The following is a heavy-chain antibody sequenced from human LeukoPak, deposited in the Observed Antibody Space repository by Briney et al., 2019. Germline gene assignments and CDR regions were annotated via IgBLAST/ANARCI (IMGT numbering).Heavy chain of an antibody. J-gene: IGHJ6*03. CDR3: ARLGGSGSYQDYYYYMDV. CDR2: IYYSGST. Sequence: SETLFLTCTVSGGSISSHYWSWIRQPPGKGLEWIGYIYYSGSTNYNPSLKSRVTISVDTSKNQFSLNLSSVTAADTAVYYCARLGGSGSYQDYYYYMDVWGKGTTVTVSS. D-gene: IGHD3-10*01. V-gene: IGHV4-59*11. CDR1: GGSISSHY.